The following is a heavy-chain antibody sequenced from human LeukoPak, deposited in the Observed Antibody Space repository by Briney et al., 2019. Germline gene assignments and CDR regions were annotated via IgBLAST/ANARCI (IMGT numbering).Heavy chain of an antibody. J-gene: IGHJ4*02. V-gene: IGHV3-9*01. CDR3: AMSRHYYDSSGYPADY. CDR2: ISWNSGSI. Sequence: TGGSLRLPCAASGFTFDDYAMHWVRQAPGKGLEWVXGISWNSGSIGYADSVKGRFTISRDNAKNSLYLQMNSLRAEDTALYYCAMSRHYYDSSGYPADYWGQGTLVTVSS. D-gene: IGHD3-22*01. CDR1: GFTFDDYA.